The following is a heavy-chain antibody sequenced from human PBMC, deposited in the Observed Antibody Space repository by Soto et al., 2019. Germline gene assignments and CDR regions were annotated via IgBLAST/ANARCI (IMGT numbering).Heavy chain of an antibody. CDR2: INPNGGST. CDR1: GYIFINYY. J-gene: IGHJ5*02. D-gene: IGHD3-3*01. Sequence: GASVKVSCKASGYIFINYYIHWVRQAPGQGLEWIGIINPNGGSTNYAQKFRGRVTMARDTSKNQFSLKLSSVTAADTAVYYCARTRITIFGVGTQNWFDPWGQGTLVTVSS. CDR3: ARTRITIFGVGTQNWFDP. V-gene: IGHV1-46*01.